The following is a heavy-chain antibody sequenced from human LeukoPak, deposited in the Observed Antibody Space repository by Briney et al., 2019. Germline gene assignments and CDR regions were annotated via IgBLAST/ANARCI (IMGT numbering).Heavy chain of an antibody. D-gene: IGHD4-17*01. CDR2: IYYRGNT. CDR3: ARDTVINPGFDP. V-gene: IGHV4-39*07. J-gene: IGHJ5*02. Sequence: SETLSLTCTVSGGSISASSYFWGWIRQPPGKGLEWIGSIYYRGNTYFNSSLKSRVTMSVDTSKNQFSLKLTSVTAADTDVYYCARDTVINPGFDPWGQGTLVIVSS. CDR1: GGSISASSYF.